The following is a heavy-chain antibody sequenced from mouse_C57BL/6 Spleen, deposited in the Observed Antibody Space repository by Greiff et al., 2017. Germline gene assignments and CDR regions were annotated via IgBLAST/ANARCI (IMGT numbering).Heavy chain of an antibody. V-gene: IGHV1-64*01. CDR2: IHPNSGST. J-gene: IGHJ2*01. CDR1: GYTFTSYW. Sequence: QVQLQQPGAELVKPGASVKLSCKASGYTFTSYWMHWVKQRPGQGLEWIGMIHPNSGSTNYNEKFKSKATLPVDKSSSTAYMQLSSLTSEDSAVYYCARKVVATGFDYWGQGTTLTVSS. D-gene: IGHD1-1*01. CDR3: ARKVVATGFDY.